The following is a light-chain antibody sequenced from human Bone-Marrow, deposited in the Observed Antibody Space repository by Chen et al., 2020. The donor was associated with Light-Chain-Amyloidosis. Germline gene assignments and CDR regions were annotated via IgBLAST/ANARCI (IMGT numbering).Light chain of an antibody. Sequence: NFMLTQPHSVSESPGTTVIISCTRSSGSIATNYVQWYQQRPGSSPTTVIYEDDQRPPGAPDRFSGSIDRSSNSASLAISGLKTEDEADYYCQSYQGSSQGVFGGGTKLTVL. CDR2: EDD. J-gene: IGLJ3*02. CDR1: SGSIATNY. V-gene: IGLV6-57*01. CDR3: QSYQGSSQGV.